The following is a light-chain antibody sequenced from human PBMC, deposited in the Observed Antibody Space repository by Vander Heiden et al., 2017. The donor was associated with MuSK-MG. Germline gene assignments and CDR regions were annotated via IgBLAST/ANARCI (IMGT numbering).Light chain of an antibody. Sequence: SVLTQPPSGSGAPGQRVTISCTGSSSNIGAGYKVHWYQQLPGTAHKLLIDGNDKRPSGVPDRFAGYKSGTSASRAITGLQAEDEADFYCQSSDRGLSGLVFGGGTKLTVL. CDR3: QSSDRGLSGLV. J-gene: IGLJ3*02. CDR2: GND. CDR1: SSNIGAGYK. V-gene: IGLV1-40*01.